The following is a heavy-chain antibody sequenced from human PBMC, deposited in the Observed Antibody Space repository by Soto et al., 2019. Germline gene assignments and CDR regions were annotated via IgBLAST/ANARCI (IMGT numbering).Heavy chain of an antibody. V-gene: IGHV2-5*02. D-gene: IGHD2-15*01. CDR1: GFSLSTSGVG. J-gene: IGHJ6*01. Sequence: QITLKESGPTLVKPTQTLTLTCTFSGFSLSTSGVGVAWIRQPPGKALEWLALIYWDDDKRYRPSLESRLTITKDTSKNQVVLTMTNMDSVDTATYYCAYLPCSGGSCSWLSFSGMDVWWQWTTVTVSS. CDR2: IYWDDDK. CDR3: AYLPCSGGSCSWLSFSGMDV.